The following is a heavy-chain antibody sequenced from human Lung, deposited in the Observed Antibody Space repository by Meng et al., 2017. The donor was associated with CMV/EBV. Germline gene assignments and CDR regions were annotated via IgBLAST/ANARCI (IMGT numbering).Heavy chain of an antibody. CDR2: MNPNSGNT. CDR1: GYTFTSYD. CDR3: ARWGVNMVDEY. Sequence: SCKASGYTFTSYDINWVRQATGQGLEWMGWMNPNSGNTGYAQKFQGRVTITRNTSISTAYMELSSLRSEDTAVYYCARWGVNMVDEYWGQGTLVTVSS. J-gene: IGHJ4*02. D-gene: IGHD3-10*01. V-gene: IGHV1-8*03.